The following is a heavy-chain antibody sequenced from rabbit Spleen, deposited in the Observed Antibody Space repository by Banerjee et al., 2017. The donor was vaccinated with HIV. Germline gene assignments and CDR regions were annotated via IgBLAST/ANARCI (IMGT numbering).Heavy chain of an antibody. CDR2: IDSGSSGFT. CDR3: ARDTSSSFSSYGMDL. V-gene: IGHV1S45*01. Sequence: QEQLVESGGGLVKPGASLTLTCIASGVSFSGSSYMCWVRQAPGKGLEWIACIDSGSSGFTYFASWAKGRFTISKTSSTTVTLHMTSLTAAETATYFCARDTSSSFSSYGMDLWGQGTLVTVS. J-gene: IGHJ6*01. D-gene: IGHD1-1*01. CDR1: GVSFSGSSY.